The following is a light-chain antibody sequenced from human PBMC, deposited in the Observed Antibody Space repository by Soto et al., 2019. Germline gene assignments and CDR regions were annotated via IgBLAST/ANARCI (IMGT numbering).Light chain of an antibody. Sequence: QSALTQPAAVSGSPGQSITISCTGTSSDVGTYNLVSWYQQYPGKAPKLMIYATSKRPSGVSNRFSGSKSGDTASLTISGLQAEDDADYYCSSYAGSYNFVFGTGTKVTVL. V-gene: IGLV2-23*01. CDR3: SSYAGSYNFV. CDR2: ATS. CDR1: SSDVGTYNL. J-gene: IGLJ1*01.